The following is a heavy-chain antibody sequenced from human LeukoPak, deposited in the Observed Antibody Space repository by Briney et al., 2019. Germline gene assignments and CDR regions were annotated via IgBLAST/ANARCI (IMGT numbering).Heavy chain of an antibody. D-gene: IGHD6-13*01. CDR3: ARAPARIAAAGNMDV. CDR1: GFTFSSYG. CDR2: ISGSGGST. Sequence: GGSLRLSCAASGFTFSSYGMSWVRQAPGKGLEWVSSISGSGGSTYYADSVKGRFTISRDNSKNTLYLQMNSLRAEDTAIYYCARAPARIAAAGNMDVWGKGTTVTVSS. J-gene: IGHJ6*03. V-gene: IGHV3-23*01.